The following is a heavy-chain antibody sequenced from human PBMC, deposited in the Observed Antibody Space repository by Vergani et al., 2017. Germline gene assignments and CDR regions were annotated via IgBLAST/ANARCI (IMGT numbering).Heavy chain of an antibody. CDR2: IYHSGST. CDR1: GGSLSSSNW. V-gene: IGHV4-4*02. Sequence: QVQLQESGPGLVKPSGTLSLTCAVSGGSLSSSNWWSWVRQPPGKGLEWIGEIYHSGSTNYNPSLKSRVTISVDKSKNQFSLKLSSVTAADTAVYYCARVGRYYYGSGSYSVDYWGQGTLVTVSS. D-gene: IGHD3-10*01. J-gene: IGHJ4*02. CDR3: ARVGRYYYGSGSYSVDY.